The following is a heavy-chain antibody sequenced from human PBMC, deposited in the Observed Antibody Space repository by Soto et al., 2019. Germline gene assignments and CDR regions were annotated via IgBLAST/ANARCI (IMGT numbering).Heavy chain of an antibody. Sequence: LSLTCAVSGGSISSSNWWSWVRQPPGKGLEWIGEIYHSGSTNYNPSLKSRVTISVDKSKNQFSLKLSSVTAADTAVYYCARLYGSGSYYGNWFDPWGQGTLVTVSS. D-gene: IGHD3-10*01. CDR3: ARLYGSGSYYGNWFDP. V-gene: IGHV4-4*02. CDR1: GGSISSSNW. CDR2: IYHSGST. J-gene: IGHJ5*02.